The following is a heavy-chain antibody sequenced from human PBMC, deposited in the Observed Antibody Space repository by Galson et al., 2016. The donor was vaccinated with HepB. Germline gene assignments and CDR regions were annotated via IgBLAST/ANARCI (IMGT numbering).Heavy chain of an antibody. CDR3: ARGNEYSSPFYYYYAMDV. CDR2: IYFTGGT. D-gene: IGHD6-6*01. Sequence: SETLSLTCSIFGGSISSYYWTWMRQPPGKGLEWIGIIYFTGGTNYNPSLKSRVTISLDTPRNQFSLKLTSVTAADSALHYCARGNEYSSPFYYYYAMDVWGQGTTVTDSS. V-gene: IGHV4-59*01. J-gene: IGHJ6*02. CDR1: GGSISSYY.